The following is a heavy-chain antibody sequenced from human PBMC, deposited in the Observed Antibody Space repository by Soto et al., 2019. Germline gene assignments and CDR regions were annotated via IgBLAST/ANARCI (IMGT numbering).Heavy chain of an antibody. Sequence: QVQLQESGPGLVKPSQTLSLTCTVSGGSISSGDYYWSWIRQPPGKGLEWIGYIYYSGSTYYNPSLNSRVTLSVDTSNNQFSLKLSSVTAADTAVYYCARDRVIVVMRAFDIWGQGTMVTVSS. CDR3: ARDRVIVVMRAFDI. CDR1: GGSISSGDYY. V-gene: IGHV4-30-4*01. CDR2: IYYSGST. D-gene: IGHD3-22*01. J-gene: IGHJ3*02.